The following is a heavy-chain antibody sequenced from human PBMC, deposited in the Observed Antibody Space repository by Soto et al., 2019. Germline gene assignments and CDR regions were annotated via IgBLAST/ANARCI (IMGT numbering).Heavy chain of an antibody. Sequence: ASVKVSCKTSGYTFTSYAISWVRQAPGQGLEWMGWLSAYNGNTNYAQNLRGRVTVTTDTSTDTAYMELRSLRSDDTAVYYCATVVGAVPYWGQGTLVTV. CDR1: GYTFTSYA. V-gene: IGHV1-18*01. D-gene: IGHD1-26*01. CDR3: ATVVGAVPY. CDR2: LSAYNGNT. J-gene: IGHJ4*02.